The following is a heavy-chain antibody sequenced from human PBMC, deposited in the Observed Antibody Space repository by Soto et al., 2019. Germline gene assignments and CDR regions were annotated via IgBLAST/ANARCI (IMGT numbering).Heavy chain of an antibody. CDR3: ARTFDYYGMDV. Sequence: SETLSLPCAVSGYSIASGYYWAWIRQSPGKGLEWIVSIYHAGSVYYHPSLNSRVAVSLDTSKNHFSLKLTSVTAADTAVYYCARTFDYYGMDVWGQGTTVTVSS. J-gene: IGHJ6*02. V-gene: IGHV4-38-2*01. CDR2: IYHAGSV. CDR1: GYSIASGYY.